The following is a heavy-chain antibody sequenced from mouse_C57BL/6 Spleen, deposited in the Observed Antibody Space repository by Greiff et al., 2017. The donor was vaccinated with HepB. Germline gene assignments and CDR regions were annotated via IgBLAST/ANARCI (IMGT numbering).Heavy chain of an antibody. D-gene: IGHD2-3*01. J-gene: IGHJ4*01. Sequence: EVQLQQSGPELVKPGASVKISCKASGYSFTGYYMNWVKQSPEKSLEWIGEINPSTGGTTYNQKFKAKATLTVDKSSSTAYMQLKSLTSEDSAVYYCARFYDAGAMDYWGQGTSVTVSS. CDR3: ARFYDAGAMDY. V-gene: IGHV1-42*01. CDR2: INPSTGGT. CDR1: GYSFTGYY.